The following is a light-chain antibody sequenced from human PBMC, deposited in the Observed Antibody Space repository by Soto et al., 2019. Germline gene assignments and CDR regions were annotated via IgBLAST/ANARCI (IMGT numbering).Light chain of an antibody. CDR2: DAS. CDR1: QSISTY. Sequence: EVVLTQSPATLSLSPGERAILSCRASQSISTYLAWFQQKPGQAPRLLIYDASNRATGIPARFSGSGSGTDFTLTISSLEPEDFAVYYCQQRANWPPYTFGQGTKVEIK. J-gene: IGKJ2*01. CDR3: QQRANWPPYT. V-gene: IGKV3-11*01.